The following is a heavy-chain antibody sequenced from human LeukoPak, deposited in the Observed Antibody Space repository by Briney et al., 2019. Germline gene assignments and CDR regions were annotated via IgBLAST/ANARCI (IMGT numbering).Heavy chain of an antibody. CDR2: INPNSGDT. Sequence: GASVKVSCKTSEYTFTGYYMHWVRQAPGQGLEWMGWINPNSGDTNYAQKFQGRVTMTRDTSISTAYMELSRLRSDDTAMYYCARSSGWKYNIDYWGQGTLVTVSS. CDR3: ARSSGWKYNIDY. CDR1: EYTFTGYY. V-gene: IGHV1-2*02. D-gene: IGHD6-19*01. J-gene: IGHJ4*02.